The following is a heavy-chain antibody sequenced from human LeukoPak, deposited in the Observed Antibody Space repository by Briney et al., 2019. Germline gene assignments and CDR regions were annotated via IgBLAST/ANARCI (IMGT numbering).Heavy chain of an antibody. Sequence: SETLSLTCAVYGGSFSGYYWSRIRQPPRKGLEWIGEINHSGSTNYNPSLKSRVTISVDTSKNQFSLKLSSVTAADTAVYYCARGATDFYDFWSNWGQGTLVTVSS. CDR2: INHSGST. D-gene: IGHD3-3*01. J-gene: IGHJ4*02. CDR3: ARGATDFYDFWSN. V-gene: IGHV4-34*01. CDR1: GGSFSGYY.